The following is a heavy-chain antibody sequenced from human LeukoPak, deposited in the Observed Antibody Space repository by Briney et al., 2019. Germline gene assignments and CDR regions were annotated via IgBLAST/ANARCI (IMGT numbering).Heavy chain of an antibody. D-gene: IGHD5-24*01. J-gene: IGHJ4*02. CDR2: IIPIFGTA. CDR1: GGTFSSYA. CDR3: ARDRASRDGYNYAAGY. V-gene: IGHV1-69*13. Sequence: SVKVSCKASGGTFSSYATSWVRQAPGQGLEWMGGIIPIFGTANYAQKFQGRVTITADESTSTAYMELSSLRSEDTAVYYCARDRASRDGYNYAAGYWGQGTLVTVSS.